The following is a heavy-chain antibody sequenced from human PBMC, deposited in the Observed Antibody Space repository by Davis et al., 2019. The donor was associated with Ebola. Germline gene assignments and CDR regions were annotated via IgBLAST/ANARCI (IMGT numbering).Heavy chain of an antibody. CDR2: TYYSGST. Sequence: SETLSLTCTVSGGSISSYYWSWIRQPPGKRLEWIGYTYYSGSTNYNPSLKSRVTISVDTSKNQFSLKLSSVTAADTAVYYCARESRTYYYDSSGYSTSYGMDVWGQGTTVTVSS. CDR3: ARESRTYYYDSSGYSTSYGMDV. CDR1: GGSISSYY. D-gene: IGHD3-22*01. J-gene: IGHJ6*02. V-gene: IGHV4-59*01.